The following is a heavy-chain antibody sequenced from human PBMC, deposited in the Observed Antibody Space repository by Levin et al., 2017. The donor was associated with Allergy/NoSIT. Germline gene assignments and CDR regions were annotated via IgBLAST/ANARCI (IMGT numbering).Heavy chain of an antibody. V-gene: IGHV4-31*03. CDR3: ASTPWGYCSSTSCYFAVPEYFQH. J-gene: IGHJ1*01. CDR1: GGSISSGGYY. D-gene: IGHD2-2*01. CDR2: IYYSGST. Sequence: SETLSLTCTVSGGSISSGGYYWSWIRQHPGKGLEWIGYIYYSGSTYYNPSLKSRVTISVDTSKNQFSLKLSSVTAADTAVYYCASTPWGYCSSTSCYFAVPEYFQHWGQGTLVTVSS.